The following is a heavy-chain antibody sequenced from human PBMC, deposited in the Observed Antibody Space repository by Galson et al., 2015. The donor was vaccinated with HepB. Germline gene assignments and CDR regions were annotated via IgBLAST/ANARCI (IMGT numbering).Heavy chain of an antibody. V-gene: IGHV3-23*01. CDR1: GFTFSSYA. Sequence: SLRLSCAASGFTFSSYAMSWVRQAPGKGLEWVSAISGSGGSTYYADSVKGRFTISRDNSKSTLYLQMNSLRAEDTAVYYCAKQTISIAVAGYGYWGQGTLVTVSS. CDR3: AKQTISIAVAGYGY. J-gene: IGHJ4*02. CDR2: ISGSGGST. D-gene: IGHD6-19*01.